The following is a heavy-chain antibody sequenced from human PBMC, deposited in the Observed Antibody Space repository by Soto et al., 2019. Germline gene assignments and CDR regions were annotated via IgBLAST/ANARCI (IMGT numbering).Heavy chain of an antibody. V-gene: IGHV4-59*12. CDR2: IYYSGKT. Sequence: PSETLSLTCTVSGGSISSYYWSWIRQPPGKGLEWIGYIYYSGKTNYNPSLKSRVILSVDTSKNQFSVKLSSVTAADTAVYYCATIRGFWFDPWGQGTLVTVSS. CDR1: GGSISSYY. CDR3: ATIRGFWFDP. J-gene: IGHJ5*02. D-gene: IGHD2-21*01.